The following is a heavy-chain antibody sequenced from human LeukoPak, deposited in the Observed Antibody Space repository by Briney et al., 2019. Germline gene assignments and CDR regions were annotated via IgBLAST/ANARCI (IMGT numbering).Heavy chain of an antibody. Sequence: SETLSLTCTVSGGSISSSSYYWGWIRQPPGKGLEWIASIYSGGNTFYNPSLKSRVTISIDTSKKQFSLKLTSVTAADTAVYYCARDQRSLFDVWGQGSLVTVSS. CDR3: ARDQRSLFDV. CDR1: GGSISSSSYY. V-gene: IGHV4-39*07. D-gene: IGHD1-26*01. J-gene: IGHJ4*02. CDR2: IYSGGNT.